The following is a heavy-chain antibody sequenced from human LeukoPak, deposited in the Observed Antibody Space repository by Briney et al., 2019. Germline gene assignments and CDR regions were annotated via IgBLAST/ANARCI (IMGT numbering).Heavy chain of an antibody. CDR2: ISAYNGNT. V-gene: IGHV1-18*01. CDR3: ARWYSSSSGDYFDY. CDR1: GYTFTSYS. J-gene: IGHJ4*02. D-gene: IGHD6-6*01. Sequence: ASVTVSCKASGYTFTSYSISWVRQAPGQGLEWMGWISAYNGNTNYAQKLQGRVTMTTDTSTSTAYMELRSLRSDDTAVYYCARWYSSSSGDYFDYWGQGTLVTVSS.